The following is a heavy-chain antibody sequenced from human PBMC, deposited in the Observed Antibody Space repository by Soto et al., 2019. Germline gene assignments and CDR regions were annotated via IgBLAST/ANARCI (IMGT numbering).Heavy chain of an antibody. CDR2: IIPILGIA. CDR1: GGTFSSYT. D-gene: IGHD4-17*01. V-gene: IGHV1-69*02. Sequence: QVQLVQSGAEVKKPGSSVKVSCKASGGTFSSYTISWVRQAPGQGLEWMGRIIPILGIANYAQKFQGRVTITADKSTSTAYMERSSLRSEDTAVYYCARRTTVPTYNWFDPGGQGTLVTVSS. CDR3: ARRTTVPTYNWFDP. J-gene: IGHJ5*02.